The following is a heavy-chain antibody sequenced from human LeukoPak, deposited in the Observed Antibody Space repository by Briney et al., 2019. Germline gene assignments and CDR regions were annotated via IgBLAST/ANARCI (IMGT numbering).Heavy chain of an antibody. D-gene: IGHD2-21*02. CDR2: INPNSGGT. CDR1: GYTFTGYY. Sequence: ASVKVSCKASGYTFTGYYMHWVRQAPGRGLEWMGWINPNSGGTNYAQKFQGRVTMTRDTSISTAYMELSRLRSDDTAVYYCASYPSYCGGDCYFAFDIWGQGTMVTVSS. CDR3: ASYPSYCGGDCYFAFDI. J-gene: IGHJ3*02. V-gene: IGHV1-2*02.